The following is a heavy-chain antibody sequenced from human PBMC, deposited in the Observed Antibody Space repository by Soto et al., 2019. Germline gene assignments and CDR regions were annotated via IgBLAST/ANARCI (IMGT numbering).Heavy chain of an antibody. J-gene: IGHJ5*02. CDR1: GGTLSTYA. D-gene: IGHD5-18*01. CDR3: ASVGTALVTAGWFDP. V-gene: IGHV1-69*01. CDR2: LIPVLGTT. Sequence: QLQLLQSGAEEKKPGSSVKVSCKASGGTLSTYAVTWVRQAPGQGLEWMGGLIPVLGTTTYAPKFQDRVTITADESTNTANLEVNNLRFEDTAVYYCASVGTALVTAGWFDPWGQGTPVTVSS.